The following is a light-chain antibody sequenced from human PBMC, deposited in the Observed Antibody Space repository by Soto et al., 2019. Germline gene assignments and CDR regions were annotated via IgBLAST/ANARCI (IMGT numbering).Light chain of an antibody. Sequence: EIVLTQSPGTLSLSPGERATLSCRASQSVTSSYLARYRQKPGQAPRLLMYGASSRATGIPDRFSGSGSGTDFTLTISRLEPEDFAVYYCQQYGSSPWTFGQGTKVEIK. CDR1: QSVTSSY. V-gene: IGKV3-20*01. J-gene: IGKJ1*01. CDR3: QQYGSSPWT. CDR2: GAS.